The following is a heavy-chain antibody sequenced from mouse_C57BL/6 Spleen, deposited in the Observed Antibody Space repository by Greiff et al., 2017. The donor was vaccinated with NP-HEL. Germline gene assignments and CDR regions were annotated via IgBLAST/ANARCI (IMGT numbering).Heavy chain of an antibody. J-gene: IGHJ2*01. CDR2: IYPGDGDT. CDR1: GYAFSSYW. D-gene: IGHD4-1*01. Sequence: QVQLKQSGAELVKPGASVKISCKASGYAFSSYWMNWVKQRPGKGLEWIGQIYPGDGDTNYNGKFKGKATLTADKSSSTAYMQLSSLTSEDSAVYFCAREEAGTSFDYWGQGTTLTVSS. CDR3: AREEAGTSFDY. V-gene: IGHV1-80*01.